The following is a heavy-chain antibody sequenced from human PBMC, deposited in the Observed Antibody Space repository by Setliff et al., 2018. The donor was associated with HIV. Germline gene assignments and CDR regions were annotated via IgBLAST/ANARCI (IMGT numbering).Heavy chain of an antibody. Sequence: PSETLSLTCSVSGDSISSGGHYWSWIRQSPGKGLEWIGYIHYSGSTYFNPSLKSRVSISTDTSKNQFSLKLTSVTAADTAVYYCASRDTSRYFDDYWGRGTLVTVSS. V-gene: IGHV4-30-4*08. CDR2: IHYSGST. J-gene: IGHJ4*02. CDR3: ASRDTSRYFDDY. CDR1: GDSISSGGHY. D-gene: IGHD3-22*01.